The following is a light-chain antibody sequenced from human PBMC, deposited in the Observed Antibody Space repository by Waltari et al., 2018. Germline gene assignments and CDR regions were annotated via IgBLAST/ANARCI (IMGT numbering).Light chain of an antibody. V-gene: IGLV2-14*03. J-gene: IGLJ1*01. CDR2: DVS. CDR3: SSYTSSSTYV. Sequence: QSALTQPASVSGSPGQSITISCTGTSSDVGGYNFVSWYQQHPAKAPKFMIYDVSNRPSGVSNRFSGSKSGNTASLTISGLQAEDEADYYCSSYTSSSTYVFGTGTKVTVV. CDR1: SSDVGGYNF.